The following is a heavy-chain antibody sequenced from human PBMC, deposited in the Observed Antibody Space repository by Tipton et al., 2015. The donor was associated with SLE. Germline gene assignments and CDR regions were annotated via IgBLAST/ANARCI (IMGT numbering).Heavy chain of an antibody. D-gene: IGHD5-24*01. CDR3: TRDRGGYNLDAFDI. J-gene: IGHJ3*02. Sequence: LRLSCSVSGGSISSGGYFWSWIRQHPGKGLEWIGYFYHSGNTYYNPSLKSRLTISVDTSKNQFSPKLTSVTAADTAVYYCTRDRGGYNLDAFDIWGQGTMVTVSS. CDR1: GGSISSGGYF. CDR2: FYHSGNT. V-gene: IGHV4-31*02.